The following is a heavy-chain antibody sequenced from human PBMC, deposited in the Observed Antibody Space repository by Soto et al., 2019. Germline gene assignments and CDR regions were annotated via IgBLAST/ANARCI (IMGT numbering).Heavy chain of an antibody. CDR2: IYYSGST. J-gene: IGHJ4*02. D-gene: IGHD3-3*01. V-gene: IGHV4-39*01. CDR1: GGSISSSSYY. Sequence: QLQLQESGPGLVKPSETLSLTCTVSGGSISSSSYYWGWIRQPPGKGLEWIGSIYYSGSTYYNPSLKSRVTISVDTSKNQFSLKLSSVTAADTAVYYCARLVSDFWSGYYTPYFDYWGQGTLLTVSS. CDR3: ARLVSDFWSGYYTPYFDY.